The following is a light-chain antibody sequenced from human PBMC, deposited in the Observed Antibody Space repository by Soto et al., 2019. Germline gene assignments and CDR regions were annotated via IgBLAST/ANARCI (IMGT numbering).Light chain of an antibody. CDR3: SSYAATNNLV. J-gene: IGLJ2*01. CDR1: SSDVGGHNY. CDR2: EVS. V-gene: IGLV2-8*01. Sequence: QYALTQPPSASGSPGQSVTISCTGTSSDVGGHNYVSWYQQHPGKGPKVMIYEVSKRLSGVPDRFSGSKSGNTASLTVSGLQADDEAHYYCSSYAATNNLVFGGGTKVTVL.